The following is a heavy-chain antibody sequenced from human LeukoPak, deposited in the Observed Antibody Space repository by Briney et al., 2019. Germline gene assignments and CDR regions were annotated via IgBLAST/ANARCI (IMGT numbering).Heavy chain of an antibody. CDR2: IYSGGST. Sequence: GGSLRLSCAASGFTVSSNYMRWVRQAPGKGLEWVSVIYSGGSTYYADSVKGRFTISRDNSKNTLYLQMNSLRAEDTAVYYCARASALGTVTPYYGMDVWGQGTTVTVSS. V-gene: IGHV3-53*01. J-gene: IGHJ6*02. CDR3: ARASALGTVTPYYGMDV. CDR1: GFTVSSNY. D-gene: IGHD4-17*01.